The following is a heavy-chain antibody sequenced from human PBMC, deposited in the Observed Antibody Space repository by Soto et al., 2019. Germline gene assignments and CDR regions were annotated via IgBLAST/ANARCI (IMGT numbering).Heavy chain of an antibody. D-gene: IGHD5-18*01. J-gene: IGHJ5*02. CDR1: GYSFTSYW. CDR3: ARQSRGYPHGNWFDP. V-gene: IGHV5-10-1*01. Sequence: GESLKISCKGFGYSFTSYWISWVRQMPGKGLEWMGRIDPSDSYTNYSPSFQGHVTISADKSISTAYLQWSSLKASDTAMYYCARQSRGYPHGNWFDPWGPGTLVNVSS. CDR2: IDPSDSYT.